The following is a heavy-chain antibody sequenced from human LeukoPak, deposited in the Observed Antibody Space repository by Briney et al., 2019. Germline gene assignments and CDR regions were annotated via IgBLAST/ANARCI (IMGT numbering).Heavy chain of an antibody. J-gene: IGHJ4*02. V-gene: IGHV4-59*01. D-gene: IGHD3-22*01. CDR2: IYYSGST. Sequence: SENLSLTCTVSGGPISSYYWSWIRHPPANGLDWIRYIYYSGSTNYNPSLKSRVTISVDPSKNQFSLTLSSVTAADTAVYYCARVSDYYDSSGYYDYWGQGTLVTVSS. CDR3: ARVSDYYDSSGYYDY. CDR1: GGPISSYY.